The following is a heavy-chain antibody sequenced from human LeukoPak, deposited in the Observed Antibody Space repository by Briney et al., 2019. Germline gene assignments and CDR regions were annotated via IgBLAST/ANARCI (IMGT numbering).Heavy chain of an antibody. J-gene: IGHJ4*02. CDR1: GGSFSGYY. CDR3: ARHWSSSGWLIDY. D-gene: IGHD6-19*01. V-gene: IGHV4-34*01. Sequence: RPSETLSLTCAVYGGSFSGYYWSWIRQPPGKGLEWIGEINHSGSTNYNPSLKSRVTISVDTSKNQFSLKLSSVTAADTAVYYCARHWSSSGWLIDYWGQGTLVTVSS. CDR2: INHSGST.